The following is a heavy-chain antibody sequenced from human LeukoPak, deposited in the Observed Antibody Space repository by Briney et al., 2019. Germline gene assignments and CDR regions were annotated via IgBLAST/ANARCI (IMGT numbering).Heavy chain of an antibody. V-gene: IGHV3-48*03. J-gene: IGHJ4*02. CDR2: ISSRGRTI. Sequence: PGRSLRLSCAASGFTFSSHDMHWVRQAPGKGLEWVSYISSRGRTIYYADSVKGRFTISRDNAKNSLFLQMNSLRAEDTAVYYCAVGGGYWGQGTLVTVSS. CDR1: GFTFSSHD. D-gene: IGHD3-16*01. CDR3: AVGGGY.